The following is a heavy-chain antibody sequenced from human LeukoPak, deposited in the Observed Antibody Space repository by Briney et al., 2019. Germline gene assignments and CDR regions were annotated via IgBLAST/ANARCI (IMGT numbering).Heavy chain of an antibody. V-gene: IGHV1-2*02. CDR2: INPNSGGT. J-gene: IGHJ4*02. Sequence: ASVKVSCKASGYTFTGYYMHWVRQAPGQGLEWMGWINPNSGGTNYAQKFQGRVTMTRDTSISTAYMELSGLRSDDTAVYYCARAGRTYSSSWYGLGYWGQGTLVTVSS. CDR3: ARAGRTYSSSWYGLGY. D-gene: IGHD6-13*01. CDR1: GYTFTGYY.